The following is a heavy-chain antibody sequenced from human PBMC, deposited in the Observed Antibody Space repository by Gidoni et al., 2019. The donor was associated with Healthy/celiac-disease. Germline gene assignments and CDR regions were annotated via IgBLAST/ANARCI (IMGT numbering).Heavy chain of an antibody. Sequence: QVQLVESGGGVVKPGRSLRRSCAASGFTFSSYGMHWVRQDPGKGLEWVAVISYDGSNKYYADSVKGRFTISRDNSKNTLYLQMNSLRAEDTAVYYCAKDVGYGDYVGAFDIWGQGTMVTVSS. CDR3: AKDVGYGDYVGAFDI. D-gene: IGHD4-17*01. V-gene: IGHV3-30*18. CDR1: GFTFSSYG. CDR2: ISYDGSNK. J-gene: IGHJ3*02.